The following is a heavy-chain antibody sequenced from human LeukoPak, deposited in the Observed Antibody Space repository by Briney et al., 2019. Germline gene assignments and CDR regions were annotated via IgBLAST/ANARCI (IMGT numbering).Heavy chain of an antibody. Sequence: GGSLRLSCAASGFTFSSYGMHWVRQAPGKGLEWVAVIWYDGSNKYYADSVKGRFTISRDNSKNTLYLQMNSLRAEDTAVYYCAKAREYDSWSGYYTDFDYWGQGTLVTVSS. CDR3: AKAREYDSWSGYYTDFDY. CDR2: IWYDGSNK. V-gene: IGHV3-33*06. D-gene: IGHD3-3*01. CDR1: GFTFSSYG. J-gene: IGHJ4*02.